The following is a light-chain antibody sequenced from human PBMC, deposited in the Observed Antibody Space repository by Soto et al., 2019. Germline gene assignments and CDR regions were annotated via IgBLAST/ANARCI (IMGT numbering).Light chain of an antibody. CDR2: DNN. J-gene: IGLJ2*01. V-gene: IGLV1-51*01. Sequence: QPVLTQPASVSAAPGQKVSISCAGGSSNIGNNYVSWYRQFPGTAPKLLIYDNNKRTSGISDRFSASKSGTSATLGITGLQTGDEADYYCGTWDNSLNGGVVFGGGTKVTVL. CDR3: GTWDNSLNGGVV. CDR1: SSNIGNNY.